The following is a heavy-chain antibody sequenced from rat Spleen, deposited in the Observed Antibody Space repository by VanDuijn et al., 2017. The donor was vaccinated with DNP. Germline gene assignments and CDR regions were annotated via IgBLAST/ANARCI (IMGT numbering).Heavy chain of an antibody. Sequence: EVQLVESGGGLVQPGRSLKLSCAASGFTFSAYYMAWVRQAPAKGLEWVATINTSGTRTFYADSVRGRFTISRDYAKNSLYLQMNSLKSEDTATYYCVRWNSGHFDYWGQGVMVTVSS. CDR2: INTSGTRT. V-gene: IGHV5-22*01. D-gene: IGHD4-3*01. J-gene: IGHJ2*01. CDR1: GFTFSAYY. CDR3: VRWNSGHFDY.